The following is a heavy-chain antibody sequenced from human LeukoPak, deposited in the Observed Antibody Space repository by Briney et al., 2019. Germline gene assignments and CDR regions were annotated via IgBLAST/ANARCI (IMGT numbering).Heavy chain of an antibody. CDR1: GFTLGNCA. Sequence: GGSLRLSCAASGFTLGNCAVNRVRQAPGKGLEWVSLISGSGRNSYYADSVKGRFTISRDNSKNTMYLQMNSLRAEDTAVYYCAKDVHTSGWYGWFDSWGQGTLVTVSS. D-gene: IGHD6-19*01. V-gene: IGHV3-23*01. CDR3: AKDVHTSGWYGWFDS. CDR2: ISGSGRNS. J-gene: IGHJ5*01.